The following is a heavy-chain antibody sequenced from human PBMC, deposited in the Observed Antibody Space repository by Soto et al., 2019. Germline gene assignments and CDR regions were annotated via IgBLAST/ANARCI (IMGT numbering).Heavy chain of an antibody. CDR1: GYTFTSYY. CDR2: INPSGGST. CDR3: ASSAKAMRDNWFDP. D-gene: IGHD2-2*01. J-gene: IGHJ5*02. Sequence: QVQLVQSGAEVKKPGASVKVSCKASGYTFTSYYMHWVRQAPGQGLEWMGIINPSGGSTSYAPQFQGRVTMTRETSTSTIYMELNSLRSEDTAVYYWASSAKAMRDNWFDPWGQGTLVTVSS. V-gene: IGHV1-46*01.